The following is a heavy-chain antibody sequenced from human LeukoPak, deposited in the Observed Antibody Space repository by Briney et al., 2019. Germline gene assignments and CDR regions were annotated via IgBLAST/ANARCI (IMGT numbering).Heavy chain of an antibody. D-gene: IGHD3-10*01. V-gene: IGHV4-39*07. Sequence: PSETLSLTCTVSGGSISSSSYYWGWIRQPPGKGLEWIGSIYYSGSTYYNPSLKSRVTISVDTSKNQFSLKLSSVTAADTAVYYCARDALEYYGSGSYLFMDVWGKGTTVTVSS. CDR3: ARDALEYYGSGSYLFMDV. J-gene: IGHJ6*04. CDR2: IYYSGST. CDR1: GGSISSSSYY.